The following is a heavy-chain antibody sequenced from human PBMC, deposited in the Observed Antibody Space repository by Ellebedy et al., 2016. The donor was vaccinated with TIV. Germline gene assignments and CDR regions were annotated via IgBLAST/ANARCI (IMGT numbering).Heavy chain of an antibody. CDR2: ISSSGDST. J-gene: IGHJ4*02. Sequence: GASLKISCAPSGFNFNIFAMSWVRQAPGEGLEWVSAISSSGDSTFYADSVKGRFTISRDNPKNSMYLQMDSLRAEDTGVYYCARGLCGSGRYSCDYWGQGTLVIVSS. D-gene: IGHD3-10*01. CDR3: ARGLCGSGRYSCDY. CDR1: GFNFNIFA. V-gene: IGHV3-23*01.